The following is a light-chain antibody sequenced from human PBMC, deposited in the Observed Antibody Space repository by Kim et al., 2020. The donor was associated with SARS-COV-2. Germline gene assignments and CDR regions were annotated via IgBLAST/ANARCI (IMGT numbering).Light chain of an antibody. CDR3: QQDNYY. J-gene: IGKJ2*01. CDR2: DAS. Sequence: SNLSASVGDRFTITCRARENIYNWLVWYQQKGEKAPKLLIYDASTLETWVPSRFSGSGSWTEFTLTINSLQPDDSATYYCQQDNYYFGQGTKLEI. CDR1: ENIYNW. V-gene: IGKV1-5*01.